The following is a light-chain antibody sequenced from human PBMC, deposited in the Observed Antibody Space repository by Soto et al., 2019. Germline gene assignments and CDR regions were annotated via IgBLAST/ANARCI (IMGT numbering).Light chain of an antibody. V-gene: IGKV3-20*01. J-gene: IGKJ5*01. Sequence: EIVLTPSPDTLSLSPGERVTLYCRASQTVIRNYLAWHQQKPGQTPRLLVYGASSRATGIPDRFSGSGSGTDFTLTISRLEPEDFAVYYCQQHGTSPITFGQGTRLEIK. CDR1: QTVIRNY. CDR2: GAS. CDR3: QQHGTSPIT.